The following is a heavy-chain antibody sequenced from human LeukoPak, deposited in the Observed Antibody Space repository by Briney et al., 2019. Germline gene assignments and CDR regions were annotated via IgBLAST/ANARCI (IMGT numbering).Heavy chain of an antibody. V-gene: IGHV3-74*01. CDR2: LNGDGSSI. CDR3: AKDVRAYSSGYYPAGYSDY. CDR1: GFPFSSYW. Sequence: GGSLRLSCAASGFPFSSYWMHWVRQAPGKGLVWVSRLNGDGSSIRYADSVKGRFTISRDNAKNTVHLRMNRLRAEDTALYYCAKDVRAYSSGYYPAGYSDYWGQGTLVTVSS. D-gene: IGHD5-18*01. J-gene: IGHJ4*02.